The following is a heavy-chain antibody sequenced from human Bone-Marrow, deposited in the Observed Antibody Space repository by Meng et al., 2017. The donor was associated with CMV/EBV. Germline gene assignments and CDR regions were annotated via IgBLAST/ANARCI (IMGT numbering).Heavy chain of an antibody. V-gene: IGHV3-7*01. Sequence: GGSLRLSCAASGFTFSIYWMSWVRQAPGKGLEWVANINEDGTENNYAYSVKGRFTISRDNAKKSLYLQMNSLRAEDTAVYYCARDQPGGYCSGFCYYGMDVWGQGTTVTVSS. J-gene: IGHJ6*02. CDR2: INEDGTEN. CDR3: ARDQPGGYCSGFCYYGMDV. D-gene: IGHD2-15*01. CDR1: GFTFSIYW.